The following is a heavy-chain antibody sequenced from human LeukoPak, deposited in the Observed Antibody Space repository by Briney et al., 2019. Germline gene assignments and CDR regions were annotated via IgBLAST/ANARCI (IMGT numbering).Heavy chain of an antibody. CDR3: ATGRYCSGGIRGECGMDV. Sequence: ASVKVSCKVSGYTLTELSMHWVRQAPGKGLEWMGGFDPEDGETIYAQKFQGRVTMTEDTSTDTAYMELSSLRSEDTAVYYCATGRYCSGGIRGECGMDVWGQGTTVTVSS. J-gene: IGHJ6*02. CDR1: GYTLTELS. CDR2: FDPEDGET. V-gene: IGHV1-24*01. D-gene: IGHD2-15*01.